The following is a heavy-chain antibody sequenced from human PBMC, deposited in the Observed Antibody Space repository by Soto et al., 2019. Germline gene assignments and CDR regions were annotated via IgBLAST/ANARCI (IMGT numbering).Heavy chain of an antibody. Sequence: TSETLSLTCSVSDDSINSDKYYWSWIRQPPGKGLEWIGSIYYRGNAYYNPSLQTRVTISLDKSRRQFSLKLNSVTAADSAVYFCARLEGLATISYYFDFWGPGALVTVSS. CDR2: IYYRGNA. D-gene: IGHD3-9*01. V-gene: IGHV4-39*01. CDR3: ARLEGLATISYYFDF. CDR1: DDSINSDKYY. J-gene: IGHJ4*02.